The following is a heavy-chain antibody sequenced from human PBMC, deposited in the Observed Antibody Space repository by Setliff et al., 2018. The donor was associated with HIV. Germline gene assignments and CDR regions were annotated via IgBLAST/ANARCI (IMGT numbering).Heavy chain of an antibody. Sequence: GGSLRLSCAASGFTFSSYAMTWVRQAPGKGLECVAVISGSGGDTYYADSVKGRFVISREKSKSTLYLQMNSLRAGDTAVYYCAKKTAAYTSGSWLHYWGQGTLVTVSS. CDR2: ISGSGGDT. CDR1: GFTFSSYA. D-gene: IGHD3-10*01. CDR3: AKKTAAYTSGSWLHY. J-gene: IGHJ4*02. V-gene: IGHV3-23*01.